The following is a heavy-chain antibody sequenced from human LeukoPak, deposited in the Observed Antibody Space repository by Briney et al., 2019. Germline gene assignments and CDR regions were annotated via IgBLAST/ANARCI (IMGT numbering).Heavy chain of an antibody. CDR2: IYYSGST. CDR3: ARRFRRWGAFDI. D-gene: IGHD4-23*01. CDR1: GGSISSSSYY. Sequence: SETLSLTCTVSGGSISSSSYYWGWIRQPPGKGLEWIGSIYYSGSTYYNPSLKSRVTISVDTSKTQFSLKLSSVTAADTAVYYCARRFRRWGAFDIWGQGTMVTVSS. J-gene: IGHJ3*02. V-gene: IGHV4-39*07.